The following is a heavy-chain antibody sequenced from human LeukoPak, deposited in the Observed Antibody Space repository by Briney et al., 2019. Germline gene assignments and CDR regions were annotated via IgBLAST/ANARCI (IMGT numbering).Heavy chain of an antibody. Sequence: GGSLRLSCAASGFTFNDYYMSWIRQAPGKGLEWLSYINIGGTNTHYADSVKGRFTISRDNAKKSLYLEMNNLRAEDTAVYYCATDGAGFDTWCQGVLVTVSS. CDR1: GFTFNDYY. CDR3: ATDGAGFDT. V-gene: IGHV3-11*01. CDR2: INIGGTNT. J-gene: IGHJ5*02.